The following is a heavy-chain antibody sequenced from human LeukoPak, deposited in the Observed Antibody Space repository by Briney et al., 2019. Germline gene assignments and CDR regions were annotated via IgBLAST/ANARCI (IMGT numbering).Heavy chain of an antibody. Sequence: GGSLRLSCAASGFTFSTYAMSWVRQAPGKGLEWVSFIRSDGGSTLYADSVKGRFTISRDNSKNTLYAEMTSLRAEDTAVYYCATLASGYSSPFDYWGQGTLVTVSS. V-gene: IGHV3-23*01. CDR1: GFTFSTYA. D-gene: IGHD6-13*01. J-gene: IGHJ4*02. CDR2: IRSDGGST. CDR3: ATLASGYSSPFDY.